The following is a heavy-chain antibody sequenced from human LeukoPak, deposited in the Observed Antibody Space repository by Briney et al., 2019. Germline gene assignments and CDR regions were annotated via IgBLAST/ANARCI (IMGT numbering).Heavy chain of an antibody. V-gene: IGHV3-30*03. CDR1: GFTFSSYG. Sequence: GGSLRLSCAASGFTFSSYGMHWVRQAPGKGLEWVAVISYDGSNKYYADSVKGRFTISRDNSKNTLYLQMNSLRAEDTAVYYCARRAAGTTRYYYYYYMDVWGKGTTVTISS. D-gene: IGHD6-13*01. J-gene: IGHJ6*03. CDR2: ISYDGSNK. CDR3: ARRAAGTTRYYYYYYMDV.